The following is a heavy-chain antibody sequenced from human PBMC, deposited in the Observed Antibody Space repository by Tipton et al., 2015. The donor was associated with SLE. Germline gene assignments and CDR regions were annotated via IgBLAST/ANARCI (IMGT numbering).Heavy chain of an antibody. CDR1: GGSIRSHY. V-gene: IGHV4-59*11. CDR3: ARDREVTRLFDY. Sequence: TLSLTCSVSGGSIRSHYWSWIRQPPEKGLEWIGYIYYSGSTNYNPSLKSRVTISVDTSKNQFSLKLSSVTAADTAVYYCARDREVTRLFDYWGQGTLVTASS. J-gene: IGHJ4*02. CDR2: IYYSGST. D-gene: IGHD2-21*02.